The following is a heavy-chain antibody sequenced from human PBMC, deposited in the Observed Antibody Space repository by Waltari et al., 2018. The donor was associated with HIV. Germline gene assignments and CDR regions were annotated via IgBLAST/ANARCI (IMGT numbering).Heavy chain of an antibody. Sequence: QVQLVQSGAELRGPGASVTLSCKTFGYTFINYQIHWVRQAPGQGLEWIGKIKPSGASTKYAERFQGRITMTRDASTRTIEMELRSLTPDDTAMYYCTRGPPNSWNWFDPWGQGTQVTVS. J-gene: IGHJ5*02. CDR3: TRGPPNSWNWFDP. CDR2: IKPSGAST. V-gene: IGHV1-46*01. D-gene: IGHD1-7*01. CDR1: GYTFINYQ.